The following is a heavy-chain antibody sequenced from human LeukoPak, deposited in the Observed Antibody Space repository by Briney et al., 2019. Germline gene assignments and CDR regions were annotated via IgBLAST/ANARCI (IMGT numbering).Heavy chain of an antibody. Sequence: PGGSLRLSCAASGFTLSNSWMSWVRQAPGKGLEWVAVISYDGSNKYYADSVKGRFTISRDNSKNTLYLQMNSLRAEDTAVYYCAKDKDRAVAIDYWGQGTLVTVSS. D-gene: IGHD6-19*01. V-gene: IGHV3-30*18. CDR3: AKDKDRAVAIDY. CDR2: ISYDGSNK. J-gene: IGHJ4*02. CDR1: GFTLSNSW.